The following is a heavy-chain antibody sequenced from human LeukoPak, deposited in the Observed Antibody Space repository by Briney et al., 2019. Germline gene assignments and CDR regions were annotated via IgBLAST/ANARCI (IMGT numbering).Heavy chain of an antibody. V-gene: IGHV3-49*04. CDR2: IRSKAYGGTT. CDR3: TRDLHGDYGSVY. Sequence: GSLRLSCAASEFTFSSYSMNWVRQAPGKGLEWVGFIRSKAYGGTTEYAASVKGRFTISRDDSKSIAYLQMNSLKTEDTAVYYCTRDLHGDYGSVYWGQGTLVTVSS. J-gene: IGHJ4*02. D-gene: IGHD4-17*01. CDR1: EFTFSSYS.